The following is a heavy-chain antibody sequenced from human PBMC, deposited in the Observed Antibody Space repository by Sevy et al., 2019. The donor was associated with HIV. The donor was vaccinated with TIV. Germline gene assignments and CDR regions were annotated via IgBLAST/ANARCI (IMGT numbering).Heavy chain of an antibody. Sequence: GGSLRLSCAASGFTFSDYGVHWVRQTPHKGLEWVAVMSIDGNDKHYADSARGRFTISRDKSKNTLFLELNSLRNEDTAVYFCARVSTVGAMMDALDTGGQGTMVTVSS. J-gene: IGHJ3*02. D-gene: IGHD3-16*01. CDR2: MSIDGNDK. CDR3: ARVSTVGAMMDALDT. CDR1: GFTFSDYG. V-gene: IGHV3-30*03.